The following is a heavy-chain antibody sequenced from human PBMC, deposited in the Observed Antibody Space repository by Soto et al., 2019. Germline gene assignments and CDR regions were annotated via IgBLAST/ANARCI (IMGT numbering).Heavy chain of an antibody. CDR3: ARAWGFYFDY. D-gene: IGHD3-16*01. CDR2: IYYSGST. CDR1: GGSISSSSYY. J-gene: IGHJ4*02. Sequence: PSETLSLTCTVSGGSISSSSYYWGWIRQPPGKGLEWIGSIYYSGSTYYNPSLKSRVTISVDTSKNQFSLKLSSVTAAVTAVYYCARAWGFYFDYWGQGTLVTVSS. V-gene: IGHV4-39*01.